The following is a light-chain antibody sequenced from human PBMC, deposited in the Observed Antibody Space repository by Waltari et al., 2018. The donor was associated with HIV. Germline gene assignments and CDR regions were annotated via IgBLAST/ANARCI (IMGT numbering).Light chain of an antibody. J-gene: IGLJ1*01. Sequence: QSVLTQPPSASGTPGQRVNISCSGSSSNIGSYTVNWYQQLPGTAPKLIIYRNNQRPSGVPDRFSGSKSGTSASLAISGLQSEDEADYSCAAWDDSLNGYVFGTGTKVTVL. CDR1: SSNIGSYT. V-gene: IGLV1-44*01. CDR2: RNN. CDR3: AAWDDSLNGYV.